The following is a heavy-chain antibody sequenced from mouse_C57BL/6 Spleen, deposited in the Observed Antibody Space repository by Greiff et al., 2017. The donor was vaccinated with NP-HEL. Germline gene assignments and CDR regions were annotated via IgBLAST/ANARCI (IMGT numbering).Heavy chain of an antibody. D-gene: IGHD1-1*01. Sequence: VQLKESGPELVKPGASVKISCKASGYSFTDYHMNWVKQSNGKSLEWIGVINPNYGTTSYNQKFKGKATLTVDQSSSTAYMQLNSLTSEDSAVYYWAREDTTVVAPYVDYWGQGTTLTVSS. V-gene: IGHV1-39*01. CDR1: GYSFTDYH. J-gene: IGHJ2*01. CDR3: AREDTTVVAPYVDY. CDR2: INPNYGTT.